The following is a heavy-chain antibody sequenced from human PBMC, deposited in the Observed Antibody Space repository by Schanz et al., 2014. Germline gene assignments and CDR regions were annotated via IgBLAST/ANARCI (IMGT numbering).Heavy chain of an antibody. CDR3: AAIRSIFGY. Sequence: EVQLVESGGGSVQPGGSLRLSCAASGFTFSSYWMSWVRQAPGKGPEWVGRTKSKEYSYITEYAASLRGRFTISRDESKKSVYLQMTSLKTEDTAVYYCAAIRSIFGYWGQGVLVTVSS. CDR1: GFTFSSYW. CDR2: TKSKEYSYIT. V-gene: IGHV3-72*01. J-gene: IGHJ4*02. D-gene: IGHD3-10*01.